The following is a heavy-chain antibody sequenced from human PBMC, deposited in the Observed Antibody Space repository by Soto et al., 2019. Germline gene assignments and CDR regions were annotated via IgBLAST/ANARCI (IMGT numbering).Heavy chain of an antibody. CDR1: GFTFSSYS. D-gene: IGHD2-2*01. CDR2: ISSSSSYI. J-gene: IGHJ3*02. CDR3: ERERAGYCSSTSCPFDI. Sequence: EVQLVESGGGLVKPGGSLRLSCAASGFTFSSYSMNWVRQAPGKGLEWVSSISSSSSYIYYADSVKGRFTISRDNAKNSLYLQMNSLRAEDTAVYYCERERAGYCSSTSCPFDIWGQGTMVTVSS. V-gene: IGHV3-21*01.